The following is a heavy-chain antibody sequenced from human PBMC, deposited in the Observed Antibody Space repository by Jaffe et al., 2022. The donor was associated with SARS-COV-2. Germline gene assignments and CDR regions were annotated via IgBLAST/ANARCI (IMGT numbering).Heavy chain of an antibody. CDR2: ISYEGSNK. Sequence: QVLLVESGGGVVQPGRSLRLSCAASGFTFSSYGMHWVRQAPGKGLEWVAVISYEGSNKYYTDSVKDRFTISRDNSKNTLYLQMNGLRAEDTAVYYCAKDKGENYYDTSNYQTFDYWGQGTLVTVSS. V-gene: IGHV3-30*18. CDR1: GFTFSSYG. D-gene: IGHD3-22*01. CDR3: AKDKGENYYDTSNYQTFDY. J-gene: IGHJ4*02.